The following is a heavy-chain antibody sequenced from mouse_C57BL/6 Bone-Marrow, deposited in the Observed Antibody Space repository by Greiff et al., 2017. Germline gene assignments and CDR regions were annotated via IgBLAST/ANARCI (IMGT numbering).Heavy chain of an antibody. CDR3: AIHVYYYYGVGLSYVDY. J-gene: IGHJ2*01. Sequence: EVKLMESGGDLVKPGGSLKLSCAASGFTFSSYGMSWVRQPPDKRLEWVATISSGGSYTYYPDSVKGRFTISRDKAKNPLYLQMSSRKSEDTAMYYCAIHVYYYYGVGLSYVDYWGQGTTLTVSA. D-gene: IGHD2-4*01. V-gene: IGHV5-6*01. CDR1: GFTFSSYG. CDR2: ISSGGSYT.